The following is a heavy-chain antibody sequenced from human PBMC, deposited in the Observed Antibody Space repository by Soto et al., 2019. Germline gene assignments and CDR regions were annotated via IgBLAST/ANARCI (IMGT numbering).Heavy chain of an antibody. Sequence: SETLSLTCTVSGGSISSSSYYWDWIRHPPGKGLEWIGSIYYSGSTYYNPSLKSRVTISVDTSKNQFSLKLSSVTAADTAVYYCARRQSSSWYGLWGQGTLVTVSS. D-gene: IGHD6-13*01. J-gene: IGHJ4*02. CDR3: ARRQSSSWYGL. CDR1: GGSISSSSYY. V-gene: IGHV4-39*01. CDR2: IYYSGST.